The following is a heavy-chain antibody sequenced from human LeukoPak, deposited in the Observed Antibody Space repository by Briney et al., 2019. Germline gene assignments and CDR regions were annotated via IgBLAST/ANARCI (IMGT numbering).Heavy chain of an antibody. Sequence: SQTLSLTCTVSGGSISSCGYYWSWIRQHPGKGLEWIGYIYYSGSTYYNPSLKSRVTISVDTSKNQFSLKLSSVTAADTAVYYCARAGYSYYYFDYWGQGTLVTVSS. V-gene: IGHV4-31*03. CDR2: IYYSGST. J-gene: IGHJ4*02. CDR1: GGSISSCGYY. CDR3: ARAGYSYYYFDY. D-gene: IGHD5-18*01.